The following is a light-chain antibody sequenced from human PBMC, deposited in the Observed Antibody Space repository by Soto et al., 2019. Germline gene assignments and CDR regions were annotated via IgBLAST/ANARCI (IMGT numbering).Light chain of an antibody. Sequence: EIVMTQSPATLSVSPGERVTLSCRASQSVSSSLAWYQQKPGQAPRLLIYAASSRATGVPARFSGSGSGTEFTLTISSLQSEDFAVYYCQQYNKWVTFGGGTQVEIK. CDR2: AAS. V-gene: IGKV3-15*01. CDR3: QQYNKWVT. J-gene: IGKJ4*01. CDR1: QSVSSS.